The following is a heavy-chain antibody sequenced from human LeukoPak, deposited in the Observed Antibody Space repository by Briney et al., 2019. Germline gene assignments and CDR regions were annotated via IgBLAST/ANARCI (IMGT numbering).Heavy chain of an antibody. CDR1: GFTFSTYG. Sequence: PGRSLRLSCASSGFTFSTYGMHWVRQAPGRGLEWVAVIWNDGSIKYYGDSVKGRFTISRDNSKNTLYLQMNSVRAEDTAVCYCARAVGPFDFWGPGTKVIVSS. CDR3: ARAVGPFDF. J-gene: IGHJ3*01. CDR2: IWNDGSIK. V-gene: IGHV3-33*01.